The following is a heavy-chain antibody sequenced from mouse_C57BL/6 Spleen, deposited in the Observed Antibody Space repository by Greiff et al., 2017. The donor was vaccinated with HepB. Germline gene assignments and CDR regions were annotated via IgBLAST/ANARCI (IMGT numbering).Heavy chain of an antibody. Sequence: QVQLQQPGAELVMPGASVKLSCKASGYTFTSYWMPWVKQRPGQGLEWIGEIDPSDSYTNYNQKFKGKSTLTVDKSSSTAYMQLSSLTSEDSAVYYCARVWFPRFDYWGQGTTLTVSS. D-gene: IGHD1-1*02. V-gene: IGHV1-69*01. CDR2: IDPSDSYT. CDR3: ARVWFPRFDY. J-gene: IGHJ2*01. CDR1: GYTFTSYW.